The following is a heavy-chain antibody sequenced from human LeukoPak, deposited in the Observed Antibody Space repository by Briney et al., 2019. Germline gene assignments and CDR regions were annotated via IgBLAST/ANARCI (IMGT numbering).Heavy chain of an antibody. J-gene: IGHJ4*02. CDR1: RFTFNSYA. CDR2: ISGSGGST. V-gene: IGHV3-23*01. Sequence: GGSLRLSCAASRFTFNSYAMSWVRQAPGKGLEWVSAISGSGGSTYYADSVKGRFTISRDNSKNTLYLQMNSLRAEDTAVYYCAKPYYYGSRSYMDYWGQGTLVTVSS. D-gene: IGHD3-10*01. CDR3: AKPYYYGSRSYMDY.